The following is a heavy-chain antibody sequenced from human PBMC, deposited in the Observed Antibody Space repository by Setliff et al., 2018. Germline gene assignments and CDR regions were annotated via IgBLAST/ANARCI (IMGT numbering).Heavy chain of an antibody. CDR1: GYSISSGYY. CDR3: AGDSSGYKPFDY. D-gene: IGHD3-22*01. V-gene: IGHV4-38-2*01. Sequence: SETLSLTCAVSGYSISSGYYWGWIRQPPGKGLEWIGSIYHSGSTYYNPSLKSRVTISVDTSKNQFSLKLSSVTAADTAVYYCAGDSSGYKPFDYWGQGTLVTVSS. J-gene: IGHJ4*02. CDR2: IYHSGST.